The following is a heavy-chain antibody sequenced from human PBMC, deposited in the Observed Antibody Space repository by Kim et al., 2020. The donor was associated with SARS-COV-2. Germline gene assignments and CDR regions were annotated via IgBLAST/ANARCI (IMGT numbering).Heavy chain of an antibody. J-gene: IGHJ5*02. Sequence: ASVKVSCKASGYTFTSYYMHWVRQAPGQGLEWMGIINPSGGSTSYAQKFQGRVTMTRDTSTSTVYMELSSLRSEDTAVYYCARDLNDILTGYSGFDPWGQGTLVTVSS. CDR3: ARDLNDILTGYSGFDP. CDR2: INPSGGST. D-gene: IGHD3-9*01. CDR1: GYTFTSYY. V-gene: IGHV1-46*01.